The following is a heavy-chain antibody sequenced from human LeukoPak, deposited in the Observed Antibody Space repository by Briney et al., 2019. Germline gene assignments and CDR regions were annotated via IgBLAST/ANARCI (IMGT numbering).Heavy chain of an antibody. CDR3: ARSSYSGGSCYWY. V-gene: IGHV4-59*01. J-gene: IGHJ4*02. CDR1: GGSISSNY. Sequence: PSETLSLTCTVSGGSISSNYWSWIRQPPGKGLEWIGFIYYTGSNNYNPSLKSRVTISVDTSKTQFSLKLSSVTAADTAVYYCARSSYSGGSCYWYWGQGTLVTVSS. D-gene: IGHD2-15*01. CDR2: IYYTGSN.